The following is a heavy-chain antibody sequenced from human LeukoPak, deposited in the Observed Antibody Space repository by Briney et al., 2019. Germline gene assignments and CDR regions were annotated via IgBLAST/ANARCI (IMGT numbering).Heavy chain of an antibody. CDR2: ISYDGSNK. J-gene: IGHJ4*02. D-gene: IGHD2-2*01. CDR1: GFTFSSYG. Sequence: GGSLRLSCAASGFTFSSYGMHWVRQAPGKGLEWVAVISYDGSNKYYADSVKGRFTVSRDNSKNTLYLQMNSLRAEDTAVYYCAKDLGYCSSTSCEAYWGQGTLVTVSS. V-gene: IGHV3-30*18. CDR3: AKDLGYCSSTSCEAY.